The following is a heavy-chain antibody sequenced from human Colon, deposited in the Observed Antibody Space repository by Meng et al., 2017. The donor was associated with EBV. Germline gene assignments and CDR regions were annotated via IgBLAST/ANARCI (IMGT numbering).Heavy chain of an antibody. CDR1: AGFISSGDYY. Sequence: VQLQVSGPVLLKPSQTLSLPCIVAAGFISSGDYYWSWIRQPPGKVLGWIGYIYYSESTNYNPALNSRVTISVETSKTQYSLKLSSVTAADAAVYYCARDRGGLGAFDYWGQGTLVTVSS. V-gene: IGHV4-30-4*01. CDR3: ARDRGGLGAFDY. CDR2: IYYSEST. J-gene: IGHJ4*02. D-gene: IGHD5-12*01.